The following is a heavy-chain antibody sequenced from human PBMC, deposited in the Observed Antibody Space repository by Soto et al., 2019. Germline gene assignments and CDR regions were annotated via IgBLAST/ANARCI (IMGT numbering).Heavy chain of an antibody. CDR2: ISGSGGST. D-gene: IGHD3-3*01. Sequence: VQLLESGGGLVQPGGSLRLSCAASGFTFSSYAMSWVRQAPGKGLEWVSAISGSGGSTYYADSVKGRFTISRYNSQITLYLHMNSLRAEDTAVYYCAKNHYDFWSGYYAHFGYYYYYGMDVWGQGTTVTVSS. J-gene: IGHJ6*02. CDR1: GFTFSSYA. CDR3: AKNHYDFWSGYYAHFGYYYYYGMDV. V-gene: IGHV3-23*01.